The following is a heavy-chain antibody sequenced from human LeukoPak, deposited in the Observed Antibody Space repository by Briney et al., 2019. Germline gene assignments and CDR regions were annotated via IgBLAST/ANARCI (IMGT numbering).Heavy chain of an antibody. CDR1: GGSISSYY. CDR2: IYYSGST. V-gene: IGHV4-59*01. Sequence: PSETLSLTCTVSGGSISSYYWSWIRQPPGKGLEWIGYIYYSGSTNYNPSLKSRVTISVDTSKNQFSLKLSSVTAADTAVYYCARCKLGSSWFLDYWGQGTLVTVSS. CDR3: ARCKLGSSWFLDY. D-gene: IGHD6-13*01. J-gene: IGHJ4*02.